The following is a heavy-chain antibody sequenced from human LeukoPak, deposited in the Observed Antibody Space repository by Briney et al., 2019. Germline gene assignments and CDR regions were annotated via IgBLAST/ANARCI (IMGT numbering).Heavy chain of an antibody. CDR3: AKDRGSYNLSYMDV. CDR2: IRFDGSNK. CDR1: GFIFSNYG. D-gene: IGHD1-26*01. J-gene: IGHJ6*03. V-gene: IGHV3-30*02. Sequence: GSLRLSCAASGFIFSNYGMHWVRQAPGKGLEWVAFIRFDGSNKYYADSVKGRFTISRDNSKNTLYLQMNSLRAEDTAVYYCAKDRGSYNLSYMDVWGKGTTVTVSS.